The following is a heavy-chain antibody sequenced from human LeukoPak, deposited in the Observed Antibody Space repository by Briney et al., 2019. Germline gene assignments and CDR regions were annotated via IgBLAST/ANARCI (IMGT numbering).Heavy chain of an antibody. Sequence: GGSLRLSCAASGFTFSTSAMSWVRQAPGKGLVWVSRINSDGSSTSYADSVKGRFTVSRDNAKNSLYLQMNSLRAEDTAVYYCARSDVLRYFDWLLYPAGIDYWGQGTLVTVSS. D-gene: IGHD3-9*01. V-gene: IGHV3-74*01. CDR1: GFTFSTSA. CDR2: INSDGSST. J-gene: IGHJ4*02. CDR3: ARSDVLRYFDWLLYPAGIDY.